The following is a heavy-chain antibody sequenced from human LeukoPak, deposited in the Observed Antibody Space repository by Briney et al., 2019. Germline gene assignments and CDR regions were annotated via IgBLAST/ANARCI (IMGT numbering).Heavy chain of an antibody. J-gene: IGHJ4*02. CDR2: ISASGGST. CDR3: VKNVLWGSYRNDY. V-gene: IGHV3-23*01. D-gene: IGHD3-16*02. CDR1: GFTFSSYA. Sequence: PGGSLRLSCAASGFTFSSYAMSWVRQAPGRGLEWVSAISASGGSTYYTDSVKGRFTISRDNSKNTLYLQMNSLRAEDTAVYYCVKNVLWGSYRNDYWGQGTLVTVSS.